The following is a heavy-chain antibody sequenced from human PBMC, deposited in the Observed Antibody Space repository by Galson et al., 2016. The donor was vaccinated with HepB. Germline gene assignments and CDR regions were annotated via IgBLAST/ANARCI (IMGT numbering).Heavy chain of an antibody. V-gene: IGHV3-64*02. J-gene: IGHJ4*02. CDR2: ISSDGSGT. CDR1: GFTFSTYA. CDR3: ARYLTRVVHGTPGDY. D-gene: IGHD2-2*01. Sequence: SLRLSCAASGFTFSTYAMHWVRQAPGKGLEYVSAISSDGSGTFYADSVKGRFTVSRDNSKNILYLHMGSLGTEDMAVYYCARYLTRVVHGTPGDYWGQGTLVTFTS.